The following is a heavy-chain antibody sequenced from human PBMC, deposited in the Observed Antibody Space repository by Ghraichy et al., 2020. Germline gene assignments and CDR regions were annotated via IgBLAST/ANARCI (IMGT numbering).Heavy chain of an antibody. CDR2: INHSGST. J-gene: IGHJ5*02. V-gene: IGHV4-34*01. CDR3: ARRRNPYYYDSRIGWFDP. Sequence: SETLSLTCAVYGGSLSGYYWSWIRQPPGKGLEWIVEINHSGSTNYNPSLKSRITISVDTSKNQFSLKLSSVTAADTAVYYCARRRNPYYYDSRIGWFDPWGQGTLVTVCS. D-gene: IGHD3-22*01. CDR1: GGSLSGYY.